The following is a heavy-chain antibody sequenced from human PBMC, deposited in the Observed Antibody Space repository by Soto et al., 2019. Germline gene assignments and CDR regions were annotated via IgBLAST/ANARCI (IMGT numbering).Heavy chain of an antibody. V-gene: IGHV1-18*01. CDR3: ASIGYCSGGSCYQGWFDP. J-gene: IGHJ5*02. Sequence: ASVKVSCKASGYTFTSYGISWVRQAPGQGLEWMGWISAYNGNTNYAQKLQGRVTMTTDTSTSTAYMELRSLRSDDTAVYYCASIGYCSGGSCYQGWFDPWGQGTLVTVSS. CDR1: GYTFTSYG. CDR2: ISAYNGNT. D-gene: IGHD2-15*01.